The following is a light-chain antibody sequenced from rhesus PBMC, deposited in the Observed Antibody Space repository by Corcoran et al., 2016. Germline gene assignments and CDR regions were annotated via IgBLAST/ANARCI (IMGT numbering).Light chain of an antibody. V-gene: IGKV3-24*04. CDR3: QKYNDWPWT. CDR1: QSVGCT. J-gene: IGKJ1*01. CDR2: YAS. Sequence: EIVMTQSPATLSLSPGERATFSCRASQSVGCTLAWYQQKPGQAPRLLIYYASSRATGIPDRVSGIGSGKDFTLTSSSLYPEDVGVYYCQKYNDWPWTFVQGTKVEI.